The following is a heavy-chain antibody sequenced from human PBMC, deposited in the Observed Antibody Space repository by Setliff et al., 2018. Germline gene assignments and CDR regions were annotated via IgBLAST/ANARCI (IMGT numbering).Heavy chain of an antibody. Sequence: ASVKVSCKSSGYTFTTYAMHWLRQAPGQRLEWMGWIIPDNGKTEYSEEFQDRVTFTTDTSATTAYMDLRSLRSDDTAVYFCARVTYCGGDCYSFDYWGQGTLVTVS. CDR3: ARVTYCGGDCYSFDY. CDR1: GYTFTTYA. J-gene: IGHJ4*02. V-gene: IGHV1-3*01. CDR2: IIPDNGKT. D-gene: IGHD2-21*01.